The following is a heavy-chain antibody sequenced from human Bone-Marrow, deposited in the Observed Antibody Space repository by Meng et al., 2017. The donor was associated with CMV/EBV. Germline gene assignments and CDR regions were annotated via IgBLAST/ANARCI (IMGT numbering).Heavy chain of an antibody. D-gene: IGHD3-10*01. V-gene: IGHV3-21*01. CDR2: IRSGSSYI. CDR1: GFTFSSYC. J-gene: IGHJ3*02. CDR3: ARVPDTLWGGDALDI. Sequence: GESLKISCAASGFTFSSYCMNWVRQAPGKGLEWVSSIRSGSSYIYYADSVKGRFTISRDNAKNSLYLQMNSLRAEDTAVYYCARVPDTLWGGDALDIWGQGTMVTVSS.